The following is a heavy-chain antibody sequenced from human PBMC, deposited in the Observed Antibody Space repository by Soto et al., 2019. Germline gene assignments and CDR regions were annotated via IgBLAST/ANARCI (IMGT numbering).Heavy chain of an antibody. V-gene: IGHV1-69*08. CDR2: IIPILGIA. CDR1: GGTFSSYT. J-gene: IGHJ6*02. CDR3: ARDRPSGYDLDGMDV. Sequence: QVQLVQSGAEVKKPGSSVKVSCKASGGTFSSYTISWVRQAPGQGLEWMGRIIPILGIANYAQKFQGRVTITADKSTSTAYMELSSLRSEDTAVYYGARDRPSGYDLDGMDVWGQGTTVTVSS. D-gene: IGHD5-12*01.